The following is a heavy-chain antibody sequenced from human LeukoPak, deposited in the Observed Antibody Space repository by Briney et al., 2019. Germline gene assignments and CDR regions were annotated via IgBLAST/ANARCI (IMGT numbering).Heavy chain of an antibody. CDR1: GFTFSSYG. Sequence: GRSLRLSCAASGFTFSSYGMHWVRQAPGKGLEWVAVISYDGSNKYYADSVKGRFTISRDNSKNTLYLQMNSLRAEDTAVYYCAKDLSPARRRDWFDPWGQGTLVTVSS. CDR3: AKDLSPARRRDWFDP. V-gene: IGHV3-30*18. J-gene: IGHJ5*02. D-gene: IGHD3-16*02. CDR2: ISYDGSNK.